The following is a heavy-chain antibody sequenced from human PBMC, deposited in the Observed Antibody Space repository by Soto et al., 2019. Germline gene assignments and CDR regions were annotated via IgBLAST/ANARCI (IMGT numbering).Heavy chain of an antibody. CDR2: IIPIFGTT. CDR1: GDTFSSYG. Sequence: QVQLEQAGAEVKKPGSSVKVSCKASGDTFSSYGISWVRQAPGQGLEWMGGIIPIFGTTKYAQKFQGRVTITADESTSTAYMGLSSLSSEDTAVYYCAREQRYCSGGSCYPDGMDVWGQGTTVTVSS. J-gene: IGHJ6*02. CDR3: AREQRYCSGGSCYPDGMDV. D-gene: IGHD2-15*01. V-gene: IGHV1-69*12.